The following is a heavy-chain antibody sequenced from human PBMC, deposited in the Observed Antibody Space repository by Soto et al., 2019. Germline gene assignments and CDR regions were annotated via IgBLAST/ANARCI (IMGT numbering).Heavy chain of an antibody. J-gene: IGHJ6*02. D-gene: IGHD2-2*01. CDR2: IIPIFGTA. Sequence: SVKVSCKASGGTFSSYAISWVRQAPGQGLEWMGGIIPIFGTANYAQKFQGRVTITADKSTSTAYMELSSLRSEDTAVYYCARGQMAQYCSSTSCYPEYYYYGMDVWGQGTTVTVSS. CDR3: ARGQMAQYCSSTSCYPEYYYYGMDV. V-gene: IGHV1-69*06. CDR1: GGTFSSYA.